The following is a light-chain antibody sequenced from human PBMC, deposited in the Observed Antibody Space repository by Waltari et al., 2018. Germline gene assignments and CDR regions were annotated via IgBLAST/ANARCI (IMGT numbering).Light chain of an antibody. CDR1: QSVSRT. CDR3: QKYGTLPAT. CDR2: DAS. J-gene: IGKJ1*01. Sequence: EIVLTQYPGTLSLSPVERATLSCRASQSVSRTLAWYQQKPGQAPRLLIYDASSRATGIPDRFSGSGSGTDFSLTISRLEPEDFAVYYCQKYGTLPATFGQGTKVEIK. V-gene: IGKV3-20*01.